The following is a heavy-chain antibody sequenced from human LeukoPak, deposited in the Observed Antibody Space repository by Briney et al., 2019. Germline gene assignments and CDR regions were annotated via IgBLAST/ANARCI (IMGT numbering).Heavy chain of an antibody. Sequence: PGGSLRLSCAASGFTFSSYAMSWVRQAPGKGLEWVSAISGSGGSTYYADSVKGRFTISRDNSKNTLYLQMNSLRAEDTAVYYCARAPGRHSYGPYYFDYWGQGTLVTVSS. V-gene: IGHV3-23*01. CDR2: ISGSGGST. D-gene: IGHD5-18*01. J-gene: IGHJ4*02. CDR3: ARAPGRHSYGPYYFDY. CDR1: GFTFSSYA.